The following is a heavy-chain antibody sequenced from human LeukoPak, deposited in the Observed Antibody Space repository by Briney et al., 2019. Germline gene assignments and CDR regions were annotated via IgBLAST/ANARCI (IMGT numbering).Heavy chain of an antibody. Sequence: HPGGSLRLSCAASGFTFSSYAMSWVRQAPGKGLEWVSAISGSGGSRYYADSVKGRFTISRDNSKNTLYLQMNSLRAEDTAVYYCAKVAYYDSSEDYWGQGTLVTVSS. CDR3: AKVAYYDSSEDY. CDR1: GFTFSSYA. CDR2: ISGSGGSR. V-gene: IGHV3-23*01. D-gene: IGHD3-22*01. J-gene: IGHJ4*02.